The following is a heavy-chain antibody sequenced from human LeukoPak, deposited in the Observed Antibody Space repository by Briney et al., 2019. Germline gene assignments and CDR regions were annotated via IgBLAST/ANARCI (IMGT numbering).Heavy chain of an antibody. CDR2: IYFSGTA. CDR1: GGSVSSGNYY. Sequence: SETLSLTCTASGGSVSSGNYYWSWIRQPPGRGLEWIAYIYFSGTANYNPPLKSRVTISVDTSKNQFSLRLNSVTAADTAVYYCARAKAAGDAFDIWGQGTMVTVSS. V-gene: IGHV4-61*01. J-gene: IGHJ3*02. D-gene: IGHD6-25*01. CDR3: ARAKAAGDAFDI.